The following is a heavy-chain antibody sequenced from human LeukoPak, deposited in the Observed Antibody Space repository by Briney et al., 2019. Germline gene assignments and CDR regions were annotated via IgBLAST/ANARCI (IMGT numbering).Heavy chain of an antibody. CDR3: ARDAVDTANAV. Sequence: GGSLRLSCAASGFTFATYWMHWVRQAPGKGLVWVSHINSDGSITSYADSVKGRFTISRDNAKNTLYLQMNSLRAEDTAVYYCARDAVDTANAVWGQGTTVTVSS. D-gene: IGHD5-18*01. CDR2: INSDGSIT. CDR1: GFTFATYW. J-gene: IGHJ6*02. V-gene: IGHV3-74*01.